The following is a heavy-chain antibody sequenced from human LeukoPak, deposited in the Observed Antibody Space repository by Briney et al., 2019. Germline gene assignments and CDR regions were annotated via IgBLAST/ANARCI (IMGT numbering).Heavy chain of an antibody. CDR2: ISGTTTTI. CDR3: ARGRSRGYDYSDFDY. V-gene: IGHV3-11*01. CDR1: GFTFSDYY. J-gene: IGHJ4*02. D-gene: IGHD5-12*01. Sequence: GGSLRLSYEVSGFTFSDYYMSWIRQAPGKGLEWISYISGTTTTIYYADFVKGRFTISRDNAKNSLFLQMNSLRAEDTAVYYCARGRSRGYDYSDFDYWGQGTLVTVSS.